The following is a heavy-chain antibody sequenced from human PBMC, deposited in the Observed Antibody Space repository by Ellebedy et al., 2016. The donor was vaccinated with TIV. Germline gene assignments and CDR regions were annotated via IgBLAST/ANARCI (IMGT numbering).Heavy chain of an antibody. Sequence: PGGSLRLSCAASGFTFSASWMTWVRQAPGQGLEWVANINQDGRTTNYVDSVKGRFTISRDNAKNSLYLQMNSLRAEDTAVYYCARRVAGKASFNYWGQGTLVTVSS. D-gene: IGHD6-19*01. J-gene: IGHJ4*02. CDR1: GFTFSASW. V-gene: IGHV3-7*01. CDR3: ARRVAGKASFNY. CDR2: INQDGRTT.